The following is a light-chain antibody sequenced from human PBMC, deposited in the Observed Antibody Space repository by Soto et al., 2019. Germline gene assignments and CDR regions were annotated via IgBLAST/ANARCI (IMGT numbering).Light chain of an antibody. Sequence: ALTQPASVSGSPGQSITISCTGTSSDVGSYNLVSWYQQHPGKAPKPMIYEVSKRPSGVSNRFSGSKSGNTASLTISGLRAEDEAVYYCCSYAGSSTYVFGTGTKVTVL. CDR3: CSYAGSSTYV. V-gene: IGLV2-23*02. CDR2: EVS. J-gene: IGLJ1*01. CDR1: SSDVGSYNL.